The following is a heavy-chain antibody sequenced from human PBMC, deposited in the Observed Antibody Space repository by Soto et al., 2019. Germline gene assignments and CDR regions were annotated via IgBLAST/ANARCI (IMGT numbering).Heavy chain of an antibody. CDR2: ISSSSSHT. J-gene: IGHJ6*02. CDR3: ARDRSGSYPPGDGMDV. D-gene: IGHD3-10*01. Sequence: GGSLRLSCAASGFTFSSCSMNWVRQAPGKGLEWVSAISSSSSHTYYADSVKGRFTISRDNARNSLYLQVNSLRAEDTAVYYCARDRSGSYPPGDGMDVWDQGTTVTVSS. CDR1: GFTFSSCS. V-gene: IGHV3-21*01.